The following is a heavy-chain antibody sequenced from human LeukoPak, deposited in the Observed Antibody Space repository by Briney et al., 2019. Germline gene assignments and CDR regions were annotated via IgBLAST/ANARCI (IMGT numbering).Heavy chain of an antibody. Sequence: SETLSLTCTVSGYSISSGYYWGWIRQPPGRGLEWIGSIYHSGSTYYNPSLKSRVTISVDTSKNQFSLKLSSVTAADTAVYYCASWPRIWFGELPFDYWGQGTLVTVSS. CDR2: IYHSGST. CDR3: ASWPRIWFGELPFDY. J-gene: IGHJ4*02. V-gene: IGHV4-38-2*02. CDR1: GYSISSGYY. D-gene: IGHD3-10*01.